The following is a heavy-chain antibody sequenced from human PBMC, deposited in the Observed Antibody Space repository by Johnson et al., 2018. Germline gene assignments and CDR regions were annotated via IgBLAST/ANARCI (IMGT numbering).Heavy chain of an antibody. J-gene: IGHJ3*02. V-gene: IGHV3-74*01. CDR1: GFTFTAYW. CDR3: SRAVGNYGRGAFDI. Sequence: VQLRESGGGLVQPGGSLRLSCAASGFTFTAYWMSWVRQAPGKGLVWVSRVNSDGSSATYADSVRGRFTISRDNAKNTLDLQMNSLRAGETAVYHCSRAVGNYGRGAFDIWGQGTMVTVSS. D-gene: IGHD1-7*01. CDR2: VNSDGSSA.